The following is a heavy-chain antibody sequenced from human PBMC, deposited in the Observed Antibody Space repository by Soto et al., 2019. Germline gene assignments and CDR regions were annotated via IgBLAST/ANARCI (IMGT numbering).Heavy chain of an antibody. V-gene: IGHV3-30*18. J-gene: IGHJ4*02. CDR3: AKDKGSGWYGIDY. CDR1: GYTFSSYG. D-gene: IGHD6-19*01. CDR2: ISYDGSNK. Sequence: GGSLRLSCAASGYTFSSYGMHWVRQAPGKGLEWVAVISYDGSNKYYADSVKGRFTISRDNSKNTLYLQMNSLRAEDTAVYYCAKDKGSGWYGIDYWGQGTLVTVSS.